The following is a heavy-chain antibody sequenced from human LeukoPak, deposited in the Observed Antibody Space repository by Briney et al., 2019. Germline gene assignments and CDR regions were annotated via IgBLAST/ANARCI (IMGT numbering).Heavy chain of an antibody. CDR2: VNHSGST. Sequence: PSETLSLTCAVYGGSLSGYYWSWIRQPPGKGLEWIGEVNHSGSTNYNPSLKSRVTISVDTSKNQFSLKLSSVTAADTAVYYCARDSDYYYGMDVWGQGTTVTVSS. D-gene: IGHD1-26*01. CDR3: ARDSDYYYGMDV. V-gene: IGHV4-34*01. J-gene: IGHJ6*02. CDR1: GGSLSGYY.